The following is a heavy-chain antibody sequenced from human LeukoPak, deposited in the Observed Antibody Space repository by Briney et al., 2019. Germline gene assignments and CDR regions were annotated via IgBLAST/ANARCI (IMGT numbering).Heavy chain of an antibody. J-gene: IGHJ4*02. V-gene: IGHV4-59*01. CDR1: GGSISSYY. Sequence: PSETLSLTCTVSGGSISSYYWSWNRQPPGKGLEWIGYTYYSGSTNYNPSLKSRVTISVDTSKNQFSLKLSSVTAADTAVYYCASLGYSYGFDYWGQGTLVTVSS. CDR3: ASLGYSYGFDY. CDR2: TYYSGST. D-gene: IGHD5-18*01.